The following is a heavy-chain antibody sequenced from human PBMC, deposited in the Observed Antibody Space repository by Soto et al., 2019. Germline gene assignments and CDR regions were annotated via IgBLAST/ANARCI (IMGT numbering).Heavy chain of an antibody. CDR1: GGSISSYY. CDR2: ISDSGST. CDR3: ARRSRYCSGGTCSGYWYFDL. Sequence: QVQLQESGPGLVKPSETLSLTGTVSGGSISSYYWSWIRQPPGQGLEWIGYISDSGSTNYNPSLTRRVTISVDTSKNQFSLKLSSVTAADTAVYFCARRSRYCSGGTCSGYWYFDLWGRGTLVTVSS. D-gene: IGHD2-15*01. V-gene: IGHV4-59*08. J-gene: IGHJ2*01.